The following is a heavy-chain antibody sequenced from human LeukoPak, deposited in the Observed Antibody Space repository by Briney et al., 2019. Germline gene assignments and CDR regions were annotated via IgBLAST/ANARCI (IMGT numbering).Heavy chain of an antibody. D-gene: IGHD5-18*01. CDR2: ISYDGSNK. J-gene: IGHJ4*02. V-gene: IGHV3-30-3*01. CDR3: ARENSYGYSDY. Sequence: GGSLRLSCAASGFTFSSYAMHWVRQAPGNGLEWVAVISYDGSNKYYADSVKGRFTISRDNSKNTLYLQMNSLRAEDTAVYYCARENSYGYSDYWGQGTLVTVSS. CDR1: GFTFSSYA.